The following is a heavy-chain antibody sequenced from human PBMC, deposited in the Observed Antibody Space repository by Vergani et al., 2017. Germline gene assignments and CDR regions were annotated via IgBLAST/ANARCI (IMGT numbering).Heavy chain of an antibody. D-gene: IGHD6-19*01. CDR3: AKDDKAGDYYYYYMDV. Sequence: QVQLVESGGGVVQPGRSLRLSCAASGFTFNSYTMHWVRQAPGKGLEWVAVISYDGSNKYYADSVKGRFTIYRDNSKNTLYLQMNSLRAEDTAVYYCAKDDKAGDYYYYYMDVWGKGTTVTVSS. V-gene: IGHV3-30-3*01. CDR2: ISYDGSNK. CDR1: GFTFNSYT. J-gene: IGHJ6*03.